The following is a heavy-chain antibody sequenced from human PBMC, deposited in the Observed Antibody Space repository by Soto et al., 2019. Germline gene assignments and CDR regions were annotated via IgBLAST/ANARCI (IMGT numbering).Heavy chain of an antibody. CDR1: GYTYISYS. CDR2: INVGNGNT. Sequence: ASVKVSCKASGYTYISYSMHWVRQAPGQRLEWMGRINVGNGNTKYAQKLQDRVTMTTDTSTSTAYMELRSLRSDDTAVYYCARNYYYDTSGHIYYFDYWGQGTLVTVSS. CDR3: ARNYYYDTSGHIYYFDY. J-gene: IGHJ4*02. D-gene: IGHD3-22*01. V-gene: IGHV1-3*01.